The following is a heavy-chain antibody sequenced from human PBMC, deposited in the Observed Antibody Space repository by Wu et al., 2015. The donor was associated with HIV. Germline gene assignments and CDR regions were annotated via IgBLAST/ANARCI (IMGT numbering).Heavy chain of an antibody. CDR2: IIPIFGTA. CDR1: GGTFSSYA. Sequence: QVQLVQSGPEVKKPGSSVKVSCKASGGTFSSYATSWVRQAPGQGLEWMGGIIPIFGTANYAQKFQGRVTITADESTSTAYMELSSLRSEDTAVYYCAREAETDCSSTSCHDFWSGYSFDYWGQGTLVTVSS. D-gene: IGHD2-2*01. CDR3: AREAETDCSSTSCHDFWSGYSFDY. J-gene: IGHJ4*02. V-gene: IGHV1-69*12.